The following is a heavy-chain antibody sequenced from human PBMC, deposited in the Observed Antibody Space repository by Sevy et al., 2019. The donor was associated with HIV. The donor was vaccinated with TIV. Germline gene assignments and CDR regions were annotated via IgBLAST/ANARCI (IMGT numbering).Heavy chain of an antibody. CDR1: GYTFTGYY. V-gene: IGHV1-2*02. CDR3: AAIAAAGTVEGVYYYYYGMDV. J-gene: IGHJ6*02. D-gene: IGHD6-13*01. Sequence: ASVKVSCKASGYTFTGYYMHWVRQAPGQGLEWMGRINPNSRGTNYAQKFQGRVTMTRDTSISTAYMELSRLRSDDTAVYYCAAIAAAGTVEGVYYYYYGMDVWGQGTTVTVSS. CDR2: INPNSRGT.